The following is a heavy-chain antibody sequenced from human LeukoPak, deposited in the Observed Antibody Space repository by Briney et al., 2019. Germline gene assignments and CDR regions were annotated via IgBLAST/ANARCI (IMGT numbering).Heavy chain of an antibody. CDR1: GFTFSTYAM. V-gene: IGHV4-4*02. D-gene: IGHD5-18*01. Sequence: GSLRLSCAASGFTFSTYAMSWVRQPPGKGLEWIGEIYDSGSTNYNPSLKSRVTISVDKSKNQFSLQLNSVTAADTAVYYCARQSAYSNGFDYWGQGTLVTVSS. CDR2: IYDSGST. CDR3: ARQSAYSNGFDY. J-gene: IGHJ4*02.